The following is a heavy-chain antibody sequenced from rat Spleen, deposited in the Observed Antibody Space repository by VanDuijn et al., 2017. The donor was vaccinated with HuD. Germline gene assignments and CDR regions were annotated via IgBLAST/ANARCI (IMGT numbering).Heavy chain of an antibody. Sequence: EVQLVESGGGLVQPGRSLKLSCAASGFTFSSYWMYWIRQAPGKGLEWVSSINTNGDGAYYPDSVKGRFTISRNNAENTVYLQMNSLRSEDTATYYCARATSFDYWGQGVMVTVSS. CDR2: INTNGDGA. V-gene: IGHV5-58*01. J-gene: IGHJ2*01. CDR3: ARATSFDY. D-gene: IGHD1-3*01. CDR1: GFTFSSYW.